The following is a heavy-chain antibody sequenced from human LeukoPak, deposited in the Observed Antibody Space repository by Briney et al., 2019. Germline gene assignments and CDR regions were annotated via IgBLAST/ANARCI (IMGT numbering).Heavy chain of an antibody. CDR3: ASVRRGFGESSKYYAYYYMGV. D-gene: IGHD3-10*01. V-gene: IGHV4-39*01. Sequence: PSETLSLTCSVSGGSISSSAYYWGWIRQPPGKGLEWIGNIYYSGSTYYNPSLKSRVTISLNTSKNQFSLELISVTAADTAVYYCASVRRGFGESSKYYAYYYMGVWGKGTTVTISS. CDR1: GGSISSSAYY. J-gene: IGHJ6*03. CDR2: IYYSGST.